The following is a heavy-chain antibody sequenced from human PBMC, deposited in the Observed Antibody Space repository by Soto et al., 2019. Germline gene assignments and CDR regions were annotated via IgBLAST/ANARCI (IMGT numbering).Heavy chain of an antibody. V-gene: IGHV3-23*01. CDR3: AKDGNWLDVYFDV. CDR1: GIEFSNYA. D-gene: IGHD6-19*01. Sequence: QPGGSLRLSCVACGIEFSNYAMSWVRQAPGKGLEWVSISSASGRSRYHADSVKGRFTISRDNSKNTLYLHMTNLRAEDTAVYYCAKDGNWLDVYFDVWGQGTPVTVSS. CDR2: SSASGRSR. J-gene: IGHJ4*02.